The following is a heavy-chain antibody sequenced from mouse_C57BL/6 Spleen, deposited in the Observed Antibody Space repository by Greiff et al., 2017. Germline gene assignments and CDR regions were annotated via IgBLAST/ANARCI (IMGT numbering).Heavy chain of an antibody. Sequence: QVQLQQPGAELVRPGASVKLSCKASGYTFTSYWMQWVKQRPGQGLEWIGKIEPSDSYTNYNQKFKGKATLTVDTSYSTAYMQLSSLTSEDSAVYFSARRYVHSRYDYWGQGTSVTFSS. D-gene: IGHD3-1*01. J-gene: IGHJ4*01. V-gene: IGHV1-50*01. CDR3: ARRYVHSRYDY. CDR1: GYTFTSYW. CDR2: IEPSDSYT.